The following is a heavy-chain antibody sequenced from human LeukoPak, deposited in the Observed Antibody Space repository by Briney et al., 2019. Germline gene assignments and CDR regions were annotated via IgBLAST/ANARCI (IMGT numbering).Heavy chain of an antibody. CDR2: INPSGGTT. D-gene: IGHD1-26*01. CDR3: ASLYDIVGTTVDY. CDR1: GYTFTNCY. J-gene: IGHJ4*02. V-gene: IGHV1-46*01. Sequence: ASVKVSCKASGYTFTNCYMHWVRQAPGQGLEWMGIINPSGGTTSDAQKFQGRLTMTRDTSTTTVYMELSSLRSDDTAVYYCASLYDIVGTTVDYWGQGTLVTVSS.